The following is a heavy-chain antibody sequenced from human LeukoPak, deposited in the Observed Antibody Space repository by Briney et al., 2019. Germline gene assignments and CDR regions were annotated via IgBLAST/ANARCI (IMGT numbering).Heavy chain of an antibody. D-gene: IGHD2-15*01. V-gene: IGHV4-30-2*01. Sequence: SETLSLTRAVSGGSFSSGGYSWSWIRQPPGKGLEWIGYIYHSGSTYYNPSLKSRVTISVDRSKNQFSLKLSSVTAADTAVYYCARDRGYCSGGSCYSGWFDPWGQGTLVTVSS. J-gene: IGHJ5*02. CDR1: GGSFSSGGYS. CDR3: ARDRGYCSGGSCYSGWFDP. CDR2: IYHSGST.